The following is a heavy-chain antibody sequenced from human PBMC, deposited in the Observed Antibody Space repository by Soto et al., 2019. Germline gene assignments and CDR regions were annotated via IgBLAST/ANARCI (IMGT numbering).Heavy chain of an antibody. CDR3: ARGNNGAGHYGAGGQGWYGP. V-gene: IGHV1-69*06. Sequence: QVQLVQSGPEVKKPGSSVKVSCKVSGGTFISHAINWLRQAPGQGLEWMGVIIPVTDTPNTAEKFQGRLTITADKSTATENMEFSRLTFDDTDVYFCARGNNGAGHYGAGGQGWYGPWGQGTLVTVSS. J-gene: IGHJ5*02. D-gene: IGHD3-10*01. CDR2: IIPVTDTP. CDR1: GGTFISHA.